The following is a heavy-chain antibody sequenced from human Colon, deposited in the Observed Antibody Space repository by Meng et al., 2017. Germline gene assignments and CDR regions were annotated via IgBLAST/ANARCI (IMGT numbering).Heavy chain of an antibody. V-gene: IGHV3-72*01. J-gene: IGHJ4*02. CDR3: ARVGGVSYRREFDY. D-gene: IGHD1-26*01. Sequence: GESLKISCVTSGFIFSDHYMNWIRQAPGKGLEWVGLIRNKANSHTTEYAASVKGRFTISRDDSQSSLYLQMNSLKTEDTAVYYCARVGGVSYRREFDYWGQGALVTVSS. CDR2: IRNKANSHTT. CDR1: GFIFSDHY.